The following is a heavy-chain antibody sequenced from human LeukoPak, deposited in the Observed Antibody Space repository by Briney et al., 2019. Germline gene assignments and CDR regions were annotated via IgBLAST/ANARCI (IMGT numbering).Heavy chain of an antibody. V-gene: IGHV3-23*01. Sequence: GGSLRLSCAASGLPFSTYGMSWVRQTPGKGLEWVSAISGSATGHITSYADSVKGRFTISRDNDKNTLYLQMNSLRVEDTAVYYCANHRSAFEFWGHGTLVTVSS. CDR1: GLPFSTYG. CDR3: ANHRSAFEF. J-gene: IGHJ5*01. CDR2: ISGSATGHIT.